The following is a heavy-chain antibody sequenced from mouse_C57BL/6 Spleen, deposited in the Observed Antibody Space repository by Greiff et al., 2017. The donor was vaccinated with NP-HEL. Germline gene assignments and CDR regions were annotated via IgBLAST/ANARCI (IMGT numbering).Heavy chain of an antibody. V-gene: IGHV1-80*01. CDR2: IYPGDGDT. J-gene: IGHJ4*01. CDR3: AREGAPYYGNLYYDAMDY. Sequence: QVQLQQSGAELVKPGASVKISCKASGYAFSSYWMNWVKQRPGKGLEWIGQIYPGDGDTNYNGKFKGTATLTADKSSSTAYMQLSSLTSEDSAVYFGAREGAPYYGNLYYDAMDYWGQGTSVTVSS. CDR1: GYAFSSYW. D-gene: IGHD2-10*01.